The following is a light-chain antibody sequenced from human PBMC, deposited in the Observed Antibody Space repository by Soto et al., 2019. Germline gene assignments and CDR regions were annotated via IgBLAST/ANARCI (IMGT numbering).Light chain of an antibody. CDR3: AGWDGSLNGVV. Sequence: QSVLTQPPSASGTPGQRVTVSCSGSSSTIGSNNVAWYKKLAGSAPKLLIYSNDERPSGVPDRFSGSKSGTSASLAISGLQSEDEADYYCAGWDGSLNGVVFGGGTKLTVL. V-gene: IGLV1-44*01. CDR2: SND. J-gene: IGLJ2*01. CDR1: SSTIGSNN.